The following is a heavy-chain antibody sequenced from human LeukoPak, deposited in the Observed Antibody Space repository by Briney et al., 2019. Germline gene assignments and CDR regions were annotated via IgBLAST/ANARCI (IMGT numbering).Heavy chain of an antibody. J-gene: IGHJ5*02. CDR1: GGSLSSYY. Sequence: SETLSLTCTVSGGSLSSYYWSWLRQPPGKGLEWVGYIYYSGSTNYNPSLKSRVTISVDTTKNQFFLKLSSVPAADTAVYYCARLVAGPDYYDSSGYNWFDRWGQGTLVTVSS. D-gene: IGHD3-22*01. CDR3: ARLVAGPDYYDSSGYNWFDR. V-gene: IGHV4-59*08. CDR2: IYYSGST.